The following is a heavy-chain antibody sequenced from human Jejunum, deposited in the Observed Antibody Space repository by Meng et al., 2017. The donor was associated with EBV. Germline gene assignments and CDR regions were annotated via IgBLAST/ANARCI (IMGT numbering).Heavy chain of an antibody. J-gene: IGHJ4*02. CDR1: GYAISSSNW. CDR3: ARYGSGYFPALWY. CDR2: IYHSVST. D-gene: IGHD3-3*01. V-gene: IGHV4-4*03. Sequence: VRMQESGPRLVKPPGTLSITCAVSGYAISSSNWWSWVRQPPGKGLEWIGEIYHSVSTNYNPSLKSRVTISVDKSKNQFSLKLSSVTAADTAVYYCARYGSGYFPALWYWGQGTLVTVSS.